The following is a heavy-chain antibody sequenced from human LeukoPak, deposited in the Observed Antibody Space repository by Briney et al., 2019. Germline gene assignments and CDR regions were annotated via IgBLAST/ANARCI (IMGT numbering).Heavy chain of an antibody. J-gene: IGHJ5*02. CDR2: IYYSGST. D-gene: IGHD3-10*01. CDR3: ARHAIWFGELSFDP. CDR1: GGSISSSSYY. V-gene: IGHV4-39*01. Sequence: PSETLSLTCTVSGGSISSSSYYWGWIRQPPGKGLEWIGSIYYSGSTNYNPSLKSRVTISVDTSKNQFSLKLSSVTAADTAVYYCARHAIWFGELSFDPWGQGTLVTVSS.